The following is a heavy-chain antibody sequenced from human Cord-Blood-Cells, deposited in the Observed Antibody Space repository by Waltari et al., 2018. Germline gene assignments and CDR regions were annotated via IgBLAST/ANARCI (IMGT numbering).Heavy chain of an antibody. J-gene: IGHJ4*02. Sequence: EAQLVESGGGFVQPGGSLRLSCAASGFTFSRYWLHWVRQAPGKGLVGVSRINSDGSSTSYADSVKGRFTISRDNAKNTLYLQMNSLRAEDTAVYYCASDLAAAGTDYWGQGTLVTVSS. V-gene: IGHV3-74*01. CDR1: GFTFSRYW. D-gene: IGHD6-13*01. CDR2: INSDGSST. CDR3: ASDLAAAGTDY.